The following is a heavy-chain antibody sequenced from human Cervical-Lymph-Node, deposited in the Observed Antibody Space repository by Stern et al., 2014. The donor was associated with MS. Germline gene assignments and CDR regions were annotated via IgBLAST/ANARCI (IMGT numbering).Heavy chain of an antibody. CDR2: ISAYNGAT. CDR3: AVLSVDADFDY. V-gene: IGHV1-18*01. CDR1: GYTFTDYA. Sequence: QVQLVESGAEVKKPGASVKVSCTASGYTFTDYAISWVRQAPGQGLEWMAWISAYNGATNFAQEVQGRVSLTTDTATSTAYMELRSLRSDDTAVYYCAVLSVDADFDYWGQGTLVTVSS. J-gene: IGHJ4*02. D-gene: IGHD5-18*01.